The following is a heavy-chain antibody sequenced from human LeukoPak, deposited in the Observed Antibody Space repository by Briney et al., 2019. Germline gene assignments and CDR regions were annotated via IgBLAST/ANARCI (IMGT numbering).Heavy chain of an antibody. J-gene: IGHJ4*02. Sequence: PPETLSLTCAVSGASIDSHSWWSWVRQPPGKGLEWIGEIYHSGGANYKPSLKSRVTMSVDTSKNHFSLKLTSVTAADTAVYYCAYNRNFALDNWGQGTLVTVSS. D-gene: IGHD1-14*01. CDR2: IYHSGGA. V-gene: IGHV4-4*03. CDR3: AYNRNFALDN. CDR1: GASIDSHSW.